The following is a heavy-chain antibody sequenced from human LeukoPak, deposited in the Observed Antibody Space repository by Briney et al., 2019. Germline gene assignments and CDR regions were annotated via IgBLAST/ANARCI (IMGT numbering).Heavy chain of an antibody. CDR1: GFTFSSYG. Sequence: GGSQRLSCAASGFTFSSYGLSWVRQAPGRGLEWVSGISGGGGSTYYADSVKGRFTISRDDSKNTLYLQMNSLRAEDTAVYYCAKAGADYYLDYYYMDVWGKGTTVTISS. CDR3: AKAGADYYLDYYYMDV. CDR2: ISGGGGST. V-gene: IGHV3-23*01. D-gene: IGHD2/OR15-2a*01. J-gene: IGHJ6*03.